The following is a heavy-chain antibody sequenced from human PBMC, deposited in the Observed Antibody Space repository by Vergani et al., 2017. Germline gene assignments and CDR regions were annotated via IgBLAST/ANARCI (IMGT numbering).Heavy chain of an antibody. CDR2: IYWDDDK. D-gene: IGHD2-2*01. V-gene: IGHV2-5*02. CDR3: AHRGCSSTSCRRTFDY. Sequence: QITLNESGPTLVKPTQTLTLTCTFSGFSLSTSGVGVGWLRQPPGKALEWLALIYWDDDKRYSPSLKIRLTITKDTSKNQVVLTMTNMDPVDTSTYYCAHRGCSSTSCRRTFDYWGQGTLVTVSS. CDR1: GFSLSTSGVG. J-gene: IGHJ4*02.